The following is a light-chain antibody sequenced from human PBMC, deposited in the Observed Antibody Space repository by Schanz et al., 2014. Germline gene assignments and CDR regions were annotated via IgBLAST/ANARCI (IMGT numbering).Light chain of an antibody. CDR3: SSYTSSSTLVV. J-gene: IGLJ2*01. Sequence: QSALTQPASVSGSPGQSITISCTGTSSDVGVYNYVSWYQQLPGKAPKLMIYDASNRPSGVPDRFSGSKSGNTASLTISGLXAEDEADYYCSSYTSSSTLVVFGGGTKLTVL. V-gene: IGLV2-14*03. CDR1: SSDVGVYNY. CDR2: DAS.